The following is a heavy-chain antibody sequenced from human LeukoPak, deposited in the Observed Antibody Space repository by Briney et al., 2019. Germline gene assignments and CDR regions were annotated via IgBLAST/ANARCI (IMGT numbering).Heavy chain of an antibody. J-gene: IGHJ6*02. V-gene: IGHV5-51*01. Sequence: GESLKISCKGSGYSFTSYWIGWVRQMPGKGLEWMGIIYPGDSDTRYSPSFQGQVTISADKSISTAYLQWSSLKASDTAMYYCARGRYYGGDCSSYYYYGMDVWGQGTTVTVSS. CDR3: ARGRYYGGDCSSYYYYGMDV. CDR2: IYPGDSDT. D-gene: IGHD2-21*02. CDR1: GYSFTSYW.